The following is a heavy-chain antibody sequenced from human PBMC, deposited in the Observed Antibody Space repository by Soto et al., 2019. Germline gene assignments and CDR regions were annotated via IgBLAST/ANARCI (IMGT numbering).Heavy chain of an antibody. V-gene: IGHV3-23*01. J-gene: IGHJ4*02. CDR1: GFTFTSYG. D-gene: IGHD3-9*01. Sequence: GGSLRLSCTASGFTFTSYGMGWVRQAPGKGLQWVSTIRGDGGQTHYTDSVKGRFSISRDNSKNTVYLQMDSLRAEDTAMYFCARDVGLDSDDFFAYWGQGAQVTVSS. CDR2: IRGDGGQT. CDR3: ARDVGLDSDDFFAY.